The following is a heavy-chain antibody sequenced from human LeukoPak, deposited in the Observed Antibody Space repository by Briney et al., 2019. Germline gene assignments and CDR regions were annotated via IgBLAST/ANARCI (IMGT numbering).Heavy chain of an antibody. CDR3: ARHGSGSYEDY. J-gene: IGHJ4*02. V-gene: IGHV3-23*01. CDR2: ISTSGGRT. CDR1: GFTFSSYA. D-gene: IGHD1-26*01. Sequence: GGSLRLSCAASGFTFSSYAMSWVRQAPGKGLEWVSLISTSGGRTYYADSVKGRFTISRDNSKNTLYLQMNSLKASDTAMYYCARHGSGSYEDYWGQGTLVTVSS.